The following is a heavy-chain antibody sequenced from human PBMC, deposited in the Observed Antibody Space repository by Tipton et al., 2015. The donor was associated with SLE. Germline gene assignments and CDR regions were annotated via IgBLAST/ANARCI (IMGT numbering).Heavy chain of an antibody. CDR2: IYYSGNT. CDR1: GGSISSYY. Sequence: TLSLTCTVSGGSISSYYWSWIRQPPGKGLEWIGYIYYSGNTNYNPSPKSRVTISVDTSKNQFSLKLSSVTAADTAVYYCARDKNGDYYDYWGQGTLVTVSS. CDR3: ARDKNGDYYDY. V-gene: IGHV4-59*12. J-gene: IGHJ4*02. D-gene: IGHD4-17*01.